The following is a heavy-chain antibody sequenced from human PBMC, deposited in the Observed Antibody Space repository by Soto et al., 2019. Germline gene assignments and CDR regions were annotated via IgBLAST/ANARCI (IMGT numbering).Heavy chain of an antibody. D-gene: IGHD5-18*01. Sequence: QVQLQESGPGLVKPSQTLSLTCTVSGGSIRSGGYYCSWVRQNPRRGLEWIGNIYYSGNTYYNPSLKSRLTIAVDTSKNQFSLNLSSVTAADTAGYYCARARRMATAGTARHYFGLDVWGQGTTVTVSS. J-gene: IGHJ6*02. V-gene: IGHV4-31*03. CDR2: IYYSGNT. CDR3: ARARRMATAGTARHYFGLDV. CDR1: GGSIRSGGYY.